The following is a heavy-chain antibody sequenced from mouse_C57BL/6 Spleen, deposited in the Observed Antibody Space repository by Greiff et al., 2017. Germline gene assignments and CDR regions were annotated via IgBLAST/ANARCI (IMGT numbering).Heavy chain of an antibody. CDR2: ISSGSSTI. Sequence: EVKLVESGGGLVKPGGSLKLSCAASGFTFSDYGMHWVRQAPVKGLEWVAYISSGSSTIYYADTVKGRFTISRDNAKNTLFLQMTSLRSEDTAMYYCARAHYCGSSDFPFAYWGQGTLVTVSA. V-gene: IGHV5-17*01. CDR1: GFTFSDYG. J-gene: IGHJ3*01. CDR3: ARAHYCGSSDFPFAY. D-gene: IGHD1-1*01.